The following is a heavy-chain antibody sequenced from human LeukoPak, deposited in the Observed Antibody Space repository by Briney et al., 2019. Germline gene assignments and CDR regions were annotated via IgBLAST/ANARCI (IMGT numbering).Heavy chain of an antibody. J-gene: IGHJ6*02. D-gene: IGHD2-15*01. V-gene: IGHV3-48*02. CDR1: GSTFSSYS. CDR2: ISSSSSTI. CDR3: ARDLGVAARSGYYGMDV. Sequence: GGSLRLSCAASGSTFSSYSMNWVRQAPGKGLEWVSYISSSSSTIYYADSVKGRFTISRDNAKNSLYLQMNSLRDEDTAVYYCARDLGVAARSGYYGMDVWGQGTTVTVSS.